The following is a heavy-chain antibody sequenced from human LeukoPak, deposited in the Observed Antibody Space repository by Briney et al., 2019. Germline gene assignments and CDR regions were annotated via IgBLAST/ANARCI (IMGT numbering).Heavy chain of an antibody. D-gene: IGHD1-26*01. J-gene: IGHJ4*02. V-gene: IGHV4-4*07. Sequence: SETLSLTCTVSGGSISSNYWSWIRQPAGKGLEGIGRIYFSGSTNYTPSLKSRVTMPLATSKNQFSLKMRSMTAADTAVYYCARDEGSGSYAWDYWGQGTLVTVSS. CDR1: GGSISSNY. CDR3: ARDEGSGSYAWDY. CDR2: IYFSGST.